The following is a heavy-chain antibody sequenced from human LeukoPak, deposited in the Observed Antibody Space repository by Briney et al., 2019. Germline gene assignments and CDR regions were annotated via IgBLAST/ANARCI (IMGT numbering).Heavy chain of an antibody. CDR2: IIPIFGRS. V-gene: IGHV1-69*13. J-gene: IGHJ5*02. CDR1: GGTFSSYA. Sequence: SVKVSCKASGGTFSSYAISWVRQAPRQGLELMGGIIPIFGRSNYAQKFQGRVTITADESTSTAYMAMSSLRSEDTAVSYCERVFENYAYVWGSYRHNSFDHWGQGTLVTVSS. CDR3: ERVFENYAYVWGSYRHNSFDH. D-gene: IGHD3-16*02.